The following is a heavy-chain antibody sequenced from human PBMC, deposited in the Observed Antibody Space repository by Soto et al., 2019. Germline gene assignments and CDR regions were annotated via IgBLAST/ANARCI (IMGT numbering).Heavy chain of an antibody. D-gene: IGHD3-22*01. J-gene: IGHJ4*02. CDR2: ISSSSSYI. CDR3: AKALYYYDSSGPHGY. CDR1: GFTFSSYS. Sequence: GGSLRLSCAASGFTFSSYSMNWVRPTPGKGLEWVSSISSSSSYIYYADSVKGRFTISRDNAKNSLYLQMNSLRAEDTAVYYCAKALYYYDSSGPHGYWGQGTLVTVSS. V-gene: IGHV3-21*04.